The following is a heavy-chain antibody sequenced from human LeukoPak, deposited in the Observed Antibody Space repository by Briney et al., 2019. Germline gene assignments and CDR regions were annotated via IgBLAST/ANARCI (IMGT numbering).Heavy chain of an antibody. D-gene: IGHD3-9*01. CDR1: GGTFSSYA. V-gene: IGHV1-69*13. Sequence: ASVKVSCKASGGTFSSYAISWVRQAPGQGLEWMGGIIPIFGTANYAQKFQGRVTITADESTSTAYMELSSLRSEDTAVYYCAKVERDDILTGSDYWGPGTLVTVSS. J-gene: IGHJ4*02. CDR3: AKVERDDILTGSDY. CDR2: IIPIFGTA.